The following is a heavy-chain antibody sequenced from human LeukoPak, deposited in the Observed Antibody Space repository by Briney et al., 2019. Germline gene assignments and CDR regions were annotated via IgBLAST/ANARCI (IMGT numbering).Heavy chain of an antibody. CDR3: ARDFGSSSGYYWFDP. V-gene: IGHV1-3*01. J-gene: IGHJ5*02. Sequence: ASVKVSRKASGYIFTAYVIHWVRQAPGQGLEWMGWINAGNGITKYSQKFQGRVTITRDTSATTVYMELSSLRSEDTALYYCARDFGSSSGYYWFDPWGQGTLVTVSS. CDR2: INAGNGIT. CDR1: GYIFTAYV. D-gene: IGHD6-19*01.